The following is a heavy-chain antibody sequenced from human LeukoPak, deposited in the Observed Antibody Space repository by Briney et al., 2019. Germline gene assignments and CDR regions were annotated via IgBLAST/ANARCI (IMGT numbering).Heavy chain of an antibody. CDR3: SRHYGQQLVDY. CDR2: IDPSDSYT. D-gene: IGHD6-13*01. V-gene: IGHV5-10-1*01. J-gene: IGHJ4*02. Sequence: GESLKISCKGSGYTFTSYWISWVRQMPGKGLEWMGRIDPSDSYTNYSPSCQGHVTISADKPLSTASLQWSSLKASDTALYYRSRHYGQQLVDYWGQGTLVTVSS. CDR1: GYTFTSYW.